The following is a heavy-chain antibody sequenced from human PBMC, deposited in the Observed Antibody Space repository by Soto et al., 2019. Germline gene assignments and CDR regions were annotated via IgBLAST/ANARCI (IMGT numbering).Heavy chain of an antibody. D-gene: IGHD4-17*01. J-gene: IGHJ4*02. CDR1: GFQFLTYA. V-gene: IGHV3-30-3*01. CDR3: ARDTVLYRGFVDS. Sequence: VGSLRLFCEAPGFQFLTYAMQWARPAPGEGLEWVAAISTDGSNKYYADSVKGRFTISRDNSKNTLYLQMNNLRADDAGGYFCARDTVLYRGFVDSWGQGTRVTVSA. CDR2: ISTDGSNK.